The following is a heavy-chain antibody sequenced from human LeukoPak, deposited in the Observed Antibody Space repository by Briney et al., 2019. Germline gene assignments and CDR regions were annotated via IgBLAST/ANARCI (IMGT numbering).Heavy chain of an antibody. CDR2: ISGSGGST. D-gene: IGHD2-2*01. J-gene: IGHJ4*02. Sequence: GGSLRLSCAASGFTFSRYAMSWVRQAPGKGLEWVSAISGSGGSTYYADSVKGRFTISRDNSKNTLYLQMNSLRAEDTAVYYCAKRYCSSTSCYGYWGQGTLVTVSS. V-gene: IGHV3-23*01. CDR3: AKRYCSSTSCYGY. CDR1: GFTFSRYA.